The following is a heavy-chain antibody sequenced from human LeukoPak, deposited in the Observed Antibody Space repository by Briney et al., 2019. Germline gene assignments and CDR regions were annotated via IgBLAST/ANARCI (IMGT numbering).Heavy chain of an antibody. CDR2: IYYSGST. CDR1: GGSISSGDYY. Sequence: SQTLYLTCTVSGGSISSGDYYWSWIRQPPGKGLEWIGYIYYSGSTYYNPSLKSRVTISVDTSKNQCSLKLSSVTAADTAVYYCARDLGYCSGGSCPIWGQGTLVTVSS. V-gene: IGHV4-30-4*01. D-gene: IGHD2-15*01. J-gene: IGHJ4*02. CDR3: ARDLGYCSGGSCPI.